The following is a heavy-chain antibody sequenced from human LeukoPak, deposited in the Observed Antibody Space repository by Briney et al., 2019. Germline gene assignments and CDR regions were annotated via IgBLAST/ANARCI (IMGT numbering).Heavy chain of an antibody. CDR2: IYYGGNT. V-gene: IGHV4-30-4*08. CDR1: GGSLSSGPYY. CDR3: ARHGGGGESYPRVFDY. J-gene: IGHJ4*02. D-gene: IGHD1-26*01. Sequence: SQTLSLTCTVSGGSLSSGPYYWTWIRQHPGKGLEYIGYIYYGGNTYYNPSLKSRVTISVDTSKNQFSLKLSSVTAADTAMYYCARHGGGGESYPRVFDYWGRGNLVTVSS.